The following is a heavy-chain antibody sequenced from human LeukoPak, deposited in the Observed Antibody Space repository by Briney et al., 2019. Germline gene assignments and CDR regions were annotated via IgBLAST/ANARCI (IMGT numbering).Heavy chain of an antibody. CDR1: GGSISSYY. CDR2: IYYSGST. J-gene: IGHJ3*02. Sequence: PSETLSLTCTVSGGSISSYYWSWIRQPPGKGLEWIGYIYYSGSTNYNPSLKSRVAISVDTSKNQFSLKLSSVTAADTAVYYYASLLIAVAGNDAFDIWGQGTMVTVSS. CDR3: ASLLIAVAGNDAFDI. D-gene: IGHD6-19*01. V-gene: IGHV4-59*08.